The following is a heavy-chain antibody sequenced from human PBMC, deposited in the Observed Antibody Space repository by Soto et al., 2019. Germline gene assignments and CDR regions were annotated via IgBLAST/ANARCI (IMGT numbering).Heavy chain of an antibody. Sequence: QVQLVESGGGAVQPGRSLRLSCAASGFTFSNNGIHWVRQAPGKGLEWVAVISSDGINKYYADSVKGRSTISRDNSKNTLFLHMISLRVEDTAAYYCAMALYGGSSRFDYWGQGTLVTVSS. D-gene: IGHD2-15*01. V-gene: IGHV3-30*03. CDR1: GFTFSNNG. CDR2: ISSDGINK. CDR3: AMALYGGSSRFDY. J-gene: IGHJ4*02.